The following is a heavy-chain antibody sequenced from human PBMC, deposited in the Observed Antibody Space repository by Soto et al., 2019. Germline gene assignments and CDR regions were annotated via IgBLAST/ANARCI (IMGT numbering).Heavy chain of an antibody. D-gene: IGHD2-8*01. V-gene: IGHV1-18*01. CDR1: GYTFTSYG. Sequence: VSCKASGYTFTSYGISWVRQAPGQGLEWMGWISAYNGNTNYAQKLQGRVTMTTDTSTSTAYMELRSLRSDDTAVYYCARDVSEYYYYYMDVWGKGTTVTVSS. CDR3: ARDVSEYYYYYMDV. J-gene: IGHJ6*03. CDR2: ISAYNGNT.